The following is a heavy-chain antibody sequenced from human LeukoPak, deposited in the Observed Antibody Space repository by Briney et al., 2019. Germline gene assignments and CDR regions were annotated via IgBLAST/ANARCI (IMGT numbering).Heavy chain of an antibody. CDR3: ARVLLWFGELLQDAFDI. CDR2: ISSSSSYT. Sequence: GGSLRLSCAASRFTFSDYYMSWIRQATGKGLEWVSYISSSSSYTNYADSVKGRFTISRDNAKNSLYLQMNSLRAEDTAVYYCARVLLWFGELLQDAFDIWGQGTMVTVSS. CDR1: RFTFSDYY. D-gene: IGHD3-10*01. J-gene: IGHJ3*02. V-gene: IGHV3-11*06.